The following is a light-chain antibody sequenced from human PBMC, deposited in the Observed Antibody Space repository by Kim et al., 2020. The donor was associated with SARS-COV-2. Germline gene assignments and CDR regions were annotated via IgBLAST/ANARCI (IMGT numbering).Light chain of an antibody. Sequence: QSVVTQPASVSGSPGQSITISCTGTSSDIGAYNYVSWYQQHPGKAPKLMIYDVTKRPSGVSDRFSGTKSGNTASLTISGLQAEDEADYYCSSYASSVSYVFGTGTKVTVL. J-gene: IGLJ1*01. V-gene: IGLV2-14*01. CDR2: DVT. CDR3: SSYASSVSYV. CDR1: SSDIGAYNY.